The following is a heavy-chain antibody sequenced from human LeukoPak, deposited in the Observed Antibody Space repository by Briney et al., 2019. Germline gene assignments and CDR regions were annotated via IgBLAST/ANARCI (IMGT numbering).Heavy chain of an antibody. D-gene: IGHD3-10*01. CDR3: TRDDPYFFDY. CDR2: IKHDGSEK. J-gene: IGHJ4*02. Sequence: GGSLRLSCAASGFTFSGYWMNWVRQAPGKGLEWVAKIKHDGSEKYYVDSVKGRFTISRDNTKNSLYLQMNTLRAEDTAVYYCTRDDPYFFDYWGQGTPVTVSS. CDR1: GFTFSGYW. V-gene: IGHV3-7*01.